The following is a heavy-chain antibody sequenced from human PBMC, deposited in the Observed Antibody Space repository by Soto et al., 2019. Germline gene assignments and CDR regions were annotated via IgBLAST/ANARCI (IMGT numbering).Heavy chain of an antibody. V-gene: IGHV4-61*08. Sequence: PSETLSLSCTVSGGSVSSGDYYWSWIRQSPGKGLEWIGYIYYSGSTNYNPSLKSRVSISLDTSKNQFSLRLTSVTAADTAVYYCARIPVDTYMINWFDPWGQGTLVTVSS. CDR3: ARIPVDTYMINWFDP. CDR2: IYYSGST. D-gene: IGHD5-18*01. CDR1: GGSVSSGDYY. J-gene: IGHJ5*02.